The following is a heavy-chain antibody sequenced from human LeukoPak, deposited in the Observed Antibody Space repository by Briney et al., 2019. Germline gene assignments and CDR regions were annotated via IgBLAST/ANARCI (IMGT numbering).Heavy chain of an antibody. CDR2: ISAYNGNT. D-gene: IGHD2-21*02. V-gene: IGHV1-18*01. CDR1: GYTFTSYG. J-gene: IGHJ6*02. CDR3: SRWEDCGGDCYRYYGMDV. Sequence: ASVKVSCKASGYTFTSYGISWVRQAPGQGLEWMGWISAYNGNTNYAQKLQGRVTMTTDTSTSTAYMELRSLRSDDTAVYYCSRWEDCGGDCYRYYGMDVWGQGTTVTVSS.